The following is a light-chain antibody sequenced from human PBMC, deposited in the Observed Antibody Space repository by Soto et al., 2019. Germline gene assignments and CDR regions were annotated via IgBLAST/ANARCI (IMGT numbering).Light chain of an antibody. CDR1: QSISSY. V-gene: IGKV1-39*01. J-gene: IGKJ2*01. CDR3: QQYNKWPRT. CDR2: AAF. Sequence: DIQMTQSPSSLSASVGDRVTITCRASQSISSYLNWYQQKPGKAPKLLIYAAFSLQSGVPSRFSGSGSGTDFTLTISSLQPEDFAVYNCQQYNKWPRTFGQGTKVDIK.